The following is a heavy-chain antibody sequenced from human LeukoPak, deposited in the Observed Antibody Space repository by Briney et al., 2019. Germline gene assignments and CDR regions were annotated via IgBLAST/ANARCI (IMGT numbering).Heavy chain of an antibody. V-gene: IGHV3-21*01. Sequence: GGSLRLFCAASGFTFSSYSMNWVRQAPGKGLEWVSSISSSSYIYYADSVKGRFTVSRDNAKNSLYLQMNSLRAEDTAVYYCARDLLGSPFDYWGQGTLVTVSS. CDR1: GFTFSSYS. CDR3: ARDLLGSPFDY. D-gene: IGHD1-26*01. CDR2: ISSSSYI. J-gene: IGHJ4*02.